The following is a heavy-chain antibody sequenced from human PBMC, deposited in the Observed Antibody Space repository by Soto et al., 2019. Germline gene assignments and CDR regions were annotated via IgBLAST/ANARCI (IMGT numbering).Heavy chain of an antibody. CDR1: GGTFSSYA. J-gene: IGHJ6*02. CDR3: ARSQVSSTSLAIYYYYYYGMDV. Sequence: QVQLVQSGAEVKKPGSSVKVSCKASGGTFSSYAISWVRQAPGQGLEWMGGIIPISDTTNYAQKYQGRVTITADESTSTAYMDLSSLRSEDTAVYYCARSQVSSTSLAIYYYYYYGMDVWGQGTTVTVSS. CDR2: IIPISDTT. D-gene: IGHD2-2*01. V-gene: IGHV1-69*01.